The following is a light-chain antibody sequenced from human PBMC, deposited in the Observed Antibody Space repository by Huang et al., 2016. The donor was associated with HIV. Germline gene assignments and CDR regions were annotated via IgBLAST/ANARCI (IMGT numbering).Light chain of an antibody. CDR3: QQRSSGVT. CDR1: QSVGNY. V-gene: IGKV3-11*01. J-gene: IGKJ4*01. CDR2: DTS. Sequence: IVLTQSPATLSWYPGERVTLSCRACQSVGNYIAWYQQHPGQSPKLLIYDTSNRATGTPGRFSGSGSGTDFTLTISSLQSEDFAVYYCQQRSSGVTFGGGTKVQVK.